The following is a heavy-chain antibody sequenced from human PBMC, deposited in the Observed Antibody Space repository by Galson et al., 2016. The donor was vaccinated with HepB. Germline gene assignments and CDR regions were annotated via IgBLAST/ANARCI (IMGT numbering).Heavy chain of an antibody. J-gene: IGHJ4*02. CDR3: ARWGTYDYAWETYRLSQRYFDH. D-gene: IGHD3-16*02. Sequence: SLRLSCAASGFSFSSHAMSWVRQAPGKGLEWVSGISGSGGRTYYEDSVRGRLTISRDNSKNTLSLEMNSLRAEDTAVYYCARWGTYDYAWETYRLSQRYFDHWGQGTPVTVSS. CDR1: GFSFSSHA. V-gene: IGHV3-23*01. CDR2: ISGSGGRT.